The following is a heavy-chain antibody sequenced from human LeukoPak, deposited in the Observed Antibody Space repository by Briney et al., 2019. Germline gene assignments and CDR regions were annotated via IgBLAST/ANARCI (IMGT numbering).Heavy chain of an antibody. CDR2: ISSSSSYI. J-gene: IGHJ4*02. Sequence: GGSLRPSCAASGFTFSSYSMNWVRQAPGKGLEWVSSISSSSSYIYYADSVKGRFTISRGNAKNSLYLQMNSLRAEDTAVYYCAREINEDGSGSSGDYWGQGTLVTVSS. V-gene: IGHV3-21*01. CDR1: GFTFSSYS. CDR3: AREINEDGSGSSGDY. D-gene: IGHD3-10*01.